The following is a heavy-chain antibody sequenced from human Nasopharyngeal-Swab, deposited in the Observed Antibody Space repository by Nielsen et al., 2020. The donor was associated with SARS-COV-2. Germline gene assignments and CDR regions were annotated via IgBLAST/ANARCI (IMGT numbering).Heavy chain of an antibody. J-gene: IGHJ4*02. V-gene: IGHV3-13*05. D-gene: IGHD3-10*01. CDR2: IGTAGDP. CDR3: ARGNSAGYYFDY. Sequence: GESLEICWPACGFAFSSYDMNWVRQATGKGLEWVSAIGTAGDPYYPGSVKGRFTISRENAKNSLYLQMNSLRAGDTAVYYCARGNSAGYYFDYWGQGTLVTVSS. CDR1: GFAFSSYD.